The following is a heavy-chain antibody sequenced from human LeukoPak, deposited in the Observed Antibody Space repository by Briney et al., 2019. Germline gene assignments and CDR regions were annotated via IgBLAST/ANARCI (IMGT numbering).Heavy chain of an antibody. CDR3: ARHSGYDSSGYYHYYYYGMDV. D-gene: IGHD3-22*01. CDR2: IHPGDSDT. J-gene: IGHJ6*02. V-gene: IGHV5-51*01. CDR1: GYNFATYW. Sequence: GASLKISCKGSGYNFATYWIGWVRQLPGKGLEWMGIIHPGDSDTRYSPSFQGQVTISADKSISTAYLQWSSLKASDTAMYYCARHSGYDSSGYYHYYYYGMDVWGQGTTVTVSS.